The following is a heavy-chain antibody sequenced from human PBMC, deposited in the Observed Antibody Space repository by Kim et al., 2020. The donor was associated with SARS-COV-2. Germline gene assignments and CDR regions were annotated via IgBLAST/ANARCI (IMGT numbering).Heavy chain of an antibody. D-gene: IGHD3-10*01. Sequence: GGSLRLSCAASGFTFSSYAMHCVRQAPGKGLEWVAVISYDGSNKYYADSVKGRFTISRDNSKNTLYLQMNSLRAEDTAVYYCARDLITMVRGVGVRDSGYYYYGMDVWGQGTTVTVSS. J-gene: IGHJ6*02. CDR3: ARDLITMVRGVGVRDSGYYYYGMDV. V-gene: IGHV3-30*04. CDR1: GFTFSSYA. CDR2: ISYDGSNK.